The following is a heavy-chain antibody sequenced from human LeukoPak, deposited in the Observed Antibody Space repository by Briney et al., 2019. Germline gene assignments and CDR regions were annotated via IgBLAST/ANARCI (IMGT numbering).Heavy chain of an antibody. D-gene: IGHD3-22*01. CDR2: IKTKSDGGTA. Sequence: GGSLRLSCAASGFTFSSYHMNWVRQAPGKGLEWLGRIKTKSDGGTADYVAPVKDRFIISRDDSKNTLYLQMNSLKTEDTAVYYCARGTIYDRSGYYCDHWGQGTLVTVSS. J-gene: IGHJ4*02. V-gene: IGHV3-15*01. CDR3: ARGTIYDRSGYYCDH. CDR1: GFTFSSYH.